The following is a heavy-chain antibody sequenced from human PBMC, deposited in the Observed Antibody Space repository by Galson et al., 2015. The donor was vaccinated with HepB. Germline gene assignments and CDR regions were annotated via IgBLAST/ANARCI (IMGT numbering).Heavy chain of an antibody. J-gene: IGHJ6*03. CDR3: ATGITGTPGYNYYMDV. V-gene: IGHV1-2*06. CDR2: INFNSGGT. CDR1: GYTFSGYY. D-gene: IGHD1-20*01. Sequence: SVKVSCKASGYTFSGYYMHWVRQAPGQGLEWVGRINFNSGGTNYALKFQGRVTMARDTSISTAYMDLSRLRSDDTAVYYCATGITGTPGYNYYMDVWGKGTTVTVSS.